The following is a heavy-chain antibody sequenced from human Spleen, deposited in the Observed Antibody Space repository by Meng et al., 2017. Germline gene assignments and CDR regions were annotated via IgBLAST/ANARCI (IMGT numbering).Heavy chain of an antibody. J-gene: IGHJ4*02. CDR3: ARNLVGSSLDY. CDR2: IYHSGRA. CDR1: GDSISSRDW. Sequence: QVQLQESGPGLVKPSGTLPLTCAVSGDSISSRDWWSWVRQPPGKGLEWIGEIYHSGRANYIPTLKSRVTISVDKSKNQFSLDLRSVIAADTAVYFCARNLVGSSLDYWGQGTLVTVSS. D-gene: IGHD1-14*01. V-gene: IGHV4-4*02.